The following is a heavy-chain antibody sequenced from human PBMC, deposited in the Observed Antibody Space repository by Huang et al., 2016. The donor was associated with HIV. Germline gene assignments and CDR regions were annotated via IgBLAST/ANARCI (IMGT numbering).Heavy chain of an antibody. CDR1: GSSISSSYY. J-gene: IGHJ4*02. V-gene: IGHV4-39*01. D-gene: IGHD1-20*01. CDR2: IYYSGNI. Sequence: QLQLQESGPGLVKPSETLSLTCTVSGSSISSSYYWGWLRQPPGEGLEWIGNIYYSGNISYNPSLKSRVTISVDTSKNHISLKVDSVTAADTAVYYCARPLTGTTALGYWGQGTLVTVSS. CDR3: ARPLTGTTALGY.